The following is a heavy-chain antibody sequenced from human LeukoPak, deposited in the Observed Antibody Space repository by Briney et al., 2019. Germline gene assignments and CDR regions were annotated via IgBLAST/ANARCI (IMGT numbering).Heavy chain of an antibody. Sequence: PSQTLSLTCTVSGGSISSGDYYWSWIRQPPGKGLEWIGYIYYSGSTYYNPSLKSRVTISVDTSKNQFSLKLSSVTAADTAVYYCAREVRGAPNFDYWGQGTLVTVSS. CDR2: IYYSGST. V-gene: IGHV4-30-4*01. J-gene: IGHJ4*02. CDR1: GGSISSGDYY. CDR3: AREVRGAPNFDY. D-gene: IGHD3-10*01.